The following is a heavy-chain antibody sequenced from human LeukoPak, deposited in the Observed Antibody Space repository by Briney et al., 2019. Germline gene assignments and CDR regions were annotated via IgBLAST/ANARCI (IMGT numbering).Heavy chain of an antibody. CDR2: IYYSGNT. CDR3: ARGFRGYSFYY. D-gene: IGHD5-18*01. V-gene: IGHV4-59*08. J-gene: IGHJ4*02. CDR1: GGSISSYY. Sequence: SETLSLTCTVSGGSISSYYWSWIRQPPPKGLEWIGYIYYSGNTNYNPSLKSRFTISVDTSKNHFSLKLSSVTAADTAVYYCARGFRGYSFYYWGQGTLVTVSS.